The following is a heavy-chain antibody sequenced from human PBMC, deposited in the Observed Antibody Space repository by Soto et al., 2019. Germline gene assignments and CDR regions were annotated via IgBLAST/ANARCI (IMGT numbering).Heavy chain of an antibody. D-gene: IGHD6-19*01. CDR1: GFTFSSYG. J-gene: IGHJ4*02. CDR2: ISYDGSNK. V-gene: IGHV3-30*03. CDR3: ARHVNLPLAGTGFDS. Sequence: GGSLRLSCAASGFTFSSYGMQWVRQAPGKGLEWVAVISYDGSNKYHADSVKGRFTISRDNSKNTLYLQMNSLRAEDTAVYYCARHVNLPLAGTGFDSWGRGTLVTVSS.